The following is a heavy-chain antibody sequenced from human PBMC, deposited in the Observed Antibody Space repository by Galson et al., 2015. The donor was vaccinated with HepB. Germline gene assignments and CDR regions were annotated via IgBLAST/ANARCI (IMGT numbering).Heavy chain of an antibody. CDR1: GFTFSSYW. D-gene: IGHD3-3*01. V-gene: IGHV3-7*03. Sequence: SLRLSCAASGFTFSSYWMNWVRQAPGKGLEWVAHINQDGSSKYYVDSVKGRFTITRDNAKDSVYLQLNSLRAEDTAVYYCARRISLVRGSITTPDYYYGMDVWGQGTTVTVAS. J-gene: IGHJ6*02. CDR3: ARRISLVRGSITTPDYYYGMDV. CDR2: INQDGSSK.